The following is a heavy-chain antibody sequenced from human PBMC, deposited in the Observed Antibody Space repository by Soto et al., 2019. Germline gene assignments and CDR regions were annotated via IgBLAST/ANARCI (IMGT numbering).Heavy chain of an antibody. CDR2: ISGSSGST. CDR1: GFTFSSYA. V-gene: IGHV3-23*01. J-gene: IGHJ4*02. CDR3: AKGGVQVFDY. Sequence: EVQLLESGGGLVQPGGSLRLSCAASGFTFSSYAMSWVRQAPGKGLEWVSTISGSSGSTYYADSVKGRCTISRDNSKNTLYLQMNSPRAEDTAVYYCAKGGVQVFDYWGQGTLVTVSS. D-gene: IGHD2-8*02.